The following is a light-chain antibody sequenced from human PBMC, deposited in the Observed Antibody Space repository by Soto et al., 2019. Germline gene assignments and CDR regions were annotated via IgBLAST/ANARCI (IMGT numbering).Light chain of an antibody. J-gene: IGLJ1*01. CDR2: GDN. CDR1: YSNIGSND. CDR3: QSYDISLHNYV. V-gene: IGLV1-40*01. Sequence: QSVLSQPPSASGSPGQRVTISCSGSYSNIGSNDVHWYQHLPGTAPKLLIYGDNNRPSGVPDRLSGSKSGTSASLAITRLQAEDEADYYCQSYDISLHNYVFGTGTKLTVL.